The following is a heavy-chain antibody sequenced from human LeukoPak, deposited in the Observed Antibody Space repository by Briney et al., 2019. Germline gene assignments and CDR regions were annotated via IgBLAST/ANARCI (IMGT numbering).Heavy chain of an antibody. CDR1: GGSISSYY. CDR2: IYYSGST. V-gene: IGHV4-59*12. Sequence: SETLSLTCTVSGGSISSYYWSWIRQPPGKGLEWIGYIYYSGSTNYNPSLKSRVTISVDKSKNQFSLKLSSVTAADTAVYYCARVGATFDYWGQGTLVTVSS. J-gene: IGHJ4*02. CDR3: ARVGATFDY. D-gene: IGHD1-26*01.